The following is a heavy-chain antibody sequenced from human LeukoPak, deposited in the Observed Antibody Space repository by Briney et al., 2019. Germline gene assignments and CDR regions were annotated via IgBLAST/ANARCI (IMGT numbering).Heavy chain of an antibody. CDR2: IRSKAYGGTT. J-gene: IGHJ4*02. V-gene: IGHV3-49*03. CDR3: ARGCAGDCFLFDY. Sequence: PGRSLRLSCTSSGFTLGDHAMSWFRQALGKGLEWVGFIRSKAYGGTTEYAASVKGRFIISRDDSKSIAYVQVNSLKSEDTAVYYCARGCAGDCFLFDYWGQGTLVTVSS. CDR1: GFTLGDHA. D-gene: IGHD2-21*02.